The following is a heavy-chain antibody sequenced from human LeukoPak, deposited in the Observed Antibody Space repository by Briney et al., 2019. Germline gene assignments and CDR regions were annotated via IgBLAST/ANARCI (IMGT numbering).Heavy chain of an antibody. CDR1: GFTFSTYA. CDR2: ISGSGGST. Sequence: PGGSLRLSCAASGFTFSTYAMSWVRQATGKGLEWVLAISGSGGSTFNADSVKGRFTISRDNSKNTLFLQMNSLRAEDTAIYYCAKDHPSGYYFDYWGQGTLVTVSS. D-gene: IGHD1-14*01. V-gene: IGHV3-23*01. CDR3: AKDHPSGYYFDY. J-gene: IGHJ4*02.